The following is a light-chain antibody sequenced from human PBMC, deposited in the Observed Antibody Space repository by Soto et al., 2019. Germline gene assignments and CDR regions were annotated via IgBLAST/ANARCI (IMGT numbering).Light chain of an antibody. V-gene: IGLV1-44*01. Sequence: QSVLTQPPSASGTPGQIVAISCSGSSSNIGSNTVTWYQQLPGTAPKLLIYYSNQRPSGVPDRFSGSRSGTSASLAIVGLRSEDEAIYYCAAWDASLSACVFGNGTKVTVL. J-gene: IGLJ1*01. CDR1: SSNIGSNT. CDR3: AAWDASLSACV. CDR2: YSN.